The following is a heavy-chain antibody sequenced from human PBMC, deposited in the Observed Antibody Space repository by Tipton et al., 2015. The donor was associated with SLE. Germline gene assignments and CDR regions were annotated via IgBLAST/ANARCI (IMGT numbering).Heavy chain of an antibody. CDR3: ARDYYGSGFDAFDI. J-gene: IGHJ3*02. V-gene: IGHV4-34*01. D-gene: IGHD3-10*01. CDR1: GGSFSGYY. CDR2: INHSGST. Sequence: TLSLTCAVYGGSFSGYYWSWIRQPPGKGLERIGEINHSGSTNYNPSLKSRVTISVDTSKNQFSLRLSSVTAADTAVYYCARDYYGSGFDAFDIWGQGTMVTVSS.